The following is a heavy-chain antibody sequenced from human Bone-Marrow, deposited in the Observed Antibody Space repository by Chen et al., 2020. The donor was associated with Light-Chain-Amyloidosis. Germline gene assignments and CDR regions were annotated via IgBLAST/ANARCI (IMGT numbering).Heavy chain of an antibody. J-gene: IGHJ3*02. Sequence: SLRLSCAASGFTFSSYWMSWVRQAPGKGLEWVANIKQDGSEKYYVDSVKGRFTISRDNAKNSLYLQMNSLRAEDTAVYYWAREGIVLAFDIWGQGKMVTVSS. D-gene: IGHD2-2*01. CDR2: IKQDGSEK. CDR1: GFTFSSYW. CDR3: AREGIVLAFDI. V-gene: IGHV3-7*01.